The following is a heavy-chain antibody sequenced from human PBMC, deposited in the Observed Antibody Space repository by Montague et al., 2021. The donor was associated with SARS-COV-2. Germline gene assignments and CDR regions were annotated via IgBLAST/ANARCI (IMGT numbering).Heavy chain of an antibody. J-gene: IGHJ5*02. CDR2: IYYRRST. D-gene: IGHD5-24*01. V-gene: IGHV4-59*12. CDR3: AREDRWNWFDP. CDR1: GGSINNSY. Sequence: SETLSLTCTVSGGSINNSYWSWIRQPPGKGLEWIGYIYYRRSTNYNPSLETRVIISVGPAKNQFSLKMSSVTAADTAVYYCAREDRWNWFDPWGQGTLVIVSS.